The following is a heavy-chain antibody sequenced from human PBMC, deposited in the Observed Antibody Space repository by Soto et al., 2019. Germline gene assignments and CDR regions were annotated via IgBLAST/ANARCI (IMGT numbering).Heavy chain of an antibody. CDR1: GYSFTSYW. D-gene: IGHD6-6*01. CDR3: ARHARGSSSVYY. J-gene: IGHJ4*02. CDR2: IDPSDSYT. V-gene: IGHV5-10-1*01. Sequence: GESLKIYCKGSGYSFTSYWISWVRQMPGKGLEWMGRIDPSDSYTKYSPSFQGHVTISADKSISTAYLQWTSLKASDTAMYYCARHARGSSSVYYWGQGTMVTVYS.